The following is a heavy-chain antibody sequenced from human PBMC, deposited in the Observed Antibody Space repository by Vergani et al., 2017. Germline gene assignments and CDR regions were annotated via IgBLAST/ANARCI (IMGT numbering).Heavy chain of an antibody. CDR1: GFTVSSNY. J-gene: IGHJ6*03. Sequence: VQLVESGGGLIQPGGSLRLSCAASGFTVSSNYMSWVRQAPGKGLEWVAVISYDGSNKYYADSVKGRFTISRDNSKNTLYLQMNSLRAEDTAVYYCAKDSKFYDFWSGSSLYYYYYMDVWGKGTTVTVSS. CDR2: ISYDGSNK. V-gene: IGHV3-30*18. D-gene: IGHD3-3*01. CDR3: AKDSKFYDFWSGSSLYYYYYMDV.